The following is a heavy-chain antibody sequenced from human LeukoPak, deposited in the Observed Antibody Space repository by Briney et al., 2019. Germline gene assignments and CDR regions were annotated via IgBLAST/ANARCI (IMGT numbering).Heavy chain of an antibody. CDR2: ISSSSSYI. Sequence: PGGSLRLSCAASGFTFSSYSMNWVRQAPGKGLEWVPSISSSSSYIYYADSVKGRFTISRDNAKNSLYLQMNSLRAEDTAVYYCASSDAGYSSSWATYNWFDPWGQGTLVTVSS. V-gene: IGHV3-21*01. CDR3: ASSDAGYSSSWATYNWFDP. CDR1: GFTFSSYS. D-gene: IGHD6-13*01. J-gene: IGHJ5*02.